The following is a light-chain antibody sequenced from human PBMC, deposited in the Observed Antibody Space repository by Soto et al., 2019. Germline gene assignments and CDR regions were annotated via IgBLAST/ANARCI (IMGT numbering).Light chain of an antibody. CDR3: SSYTSSSTPWV. V-gene: IGLV2-14*01. Sequence: QSALTQPASVSGSPGQSSTISCTGTSSDVGGYNYVSWYQQHPGKAPKLMIYDVSNRPSGVSNRFSGSKSGNTASLTISGLQAEDEADYYCSSYTSSSTPWVFGPGTKLTVL. CDR2: DVS. J-gene: IGLJ1*01. CDR1: SSDVGGYNY.